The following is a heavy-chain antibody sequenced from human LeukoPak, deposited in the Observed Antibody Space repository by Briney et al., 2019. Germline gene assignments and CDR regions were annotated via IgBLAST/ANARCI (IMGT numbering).Heavy chain of an antibody. CDR1: GYTFTGYY. CDR3: ARATLSLRFLEW. CDR2: INPNSGGT. Sequence: ASVKVSCKASGYTFTGYYMHWVRQAPGQGLEWMGWINPNSGGTNYAQKFQGRVTMTRDTSISTAYMELSRLRSDDTAVYYCARATLSLRFLEWWGQGTLVTVSS. J-gene: IGHJ4*02. D-gene: IGHD3-3*01. V-gene: IGHV1-2*02.